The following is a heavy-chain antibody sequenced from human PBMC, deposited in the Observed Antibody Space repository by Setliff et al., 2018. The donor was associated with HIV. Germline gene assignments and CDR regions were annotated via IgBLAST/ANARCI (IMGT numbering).Heavy chain of an antibody. D-gene: IGHD1-26*01. Sequence: PSETLSLTCTVSGGSISSSRYYWGWIRQPPGKGLDWIGYIYYSGSTYYNPSLKSRVTISLDTTTNQFALKLSSVTAADTAVYYFARLLGPFDYWGQGTLVTVSS. CDR1: GGSISSSRYY. CDR2: IYYSGST. V-gene: IGHV4-39*01. CDR3: ARLLGPFDY. J-gene: IGHJ4*02.